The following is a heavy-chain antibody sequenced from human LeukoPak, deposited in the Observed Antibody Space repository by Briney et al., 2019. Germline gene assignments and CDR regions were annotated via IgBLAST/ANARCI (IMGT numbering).Heavy chain of an antibody. V-gene: IGHV1-69*13. J-gene: IGHJ6*03. Sequence: SVKVSCKASGGTFSSYAISWVRQAPGQGLEWMGGIIPIFGTANYAQKFQGRVTITADESTSTAYMELSSLRSEDTAVYYCASSQTPSSGYFGYYYYYYMDVWGKGTTVTVSS. CDR1: GGTFSSYA. CDR2: IIPIFGTA. D-gene: IGHD3-22*01. CDR3: ASSQTPSSGYFGYYYYYYMDV.